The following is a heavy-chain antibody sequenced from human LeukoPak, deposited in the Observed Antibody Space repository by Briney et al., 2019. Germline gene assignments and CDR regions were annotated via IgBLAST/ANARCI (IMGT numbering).Heavy chain of an antibody. Sequence: GSLRLSCAASGFTFSSYTMNWVRLAPGKGLEWVSSISRSNIYKYYADSVKGRFTISRDNAENSLYLQMNSLRAEDTGVYYCARDRLSGEYEDYWGQGTVVTVSS. D-gene: IGHD4-17*01. V-gene: IGHV3-21*01. CDR1: GFTFSSYT. CDR3: ARDRLSGEYEDY. CDR2: ISRSNIYK. J-gene: IGHJ4*02.